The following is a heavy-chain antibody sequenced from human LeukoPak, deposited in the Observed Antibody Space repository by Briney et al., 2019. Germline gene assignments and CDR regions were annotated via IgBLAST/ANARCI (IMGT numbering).Heavy chain of an antibody. D-gene: IGHD3-10*01. CDR1: GFTFSSYS. J-gene: IGHJ6*03. CDR2: ISSSSSYI. V-gene: IGHV3-21*01. CDR3: ARDMSSVVRGVSIYYYYMDV. Sequence: GGSLRLSCAASGFTFSSYSMNWVRQAPGKGLEWVSSISSSSSYIYYADSVKGRFTISRDNAKNSLYLQMNSLRAEDTAVYYCARDMSSVVRGVSIYYYYMDVWGKGTTVTVSS.